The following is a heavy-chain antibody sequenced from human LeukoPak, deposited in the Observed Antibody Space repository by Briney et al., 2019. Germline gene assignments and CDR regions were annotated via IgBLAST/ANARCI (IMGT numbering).Heavy chain of an antibody. CDR3: ASMRRSSLFH. V-gene: IGHV4-39*01. CDR1: DDSISSSVYY. CDR2: LYSNGNN. J-gene: IGHJ4*02. D-gene: IGHD6-19*01. Sequence: SETLSLTCIVSDDSISSSVYYWGWIRQPPGKGLDWIGTLYSNGNNYFNPSLKSRLTISVDTSKNQFSLKLSSVTAADTAVYYCASMRRSSLFHWGQGILVTVSS.